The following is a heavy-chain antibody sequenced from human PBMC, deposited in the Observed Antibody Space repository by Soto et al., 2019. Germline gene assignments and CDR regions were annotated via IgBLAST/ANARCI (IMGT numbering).Heavy chain of an antibody. V-gene: IGHV3-23*01. Sequence: PRWSLRLSCAASGFTFGNYAMNWFRQAPGKGLEWISSISDPGTSTYYANSVKGRFSMSRDNSKNTLFLQMNRLRADDTAVYFCAKSLVTPSDAFDLWGRGTLVTVSS. CDR2: ISDPGTST. J-gene: IGHJ3*01. D-gene: IGHD2-21*02. CDR3: AKSLVTPSDAFDL. CDR1: GFTFGNYA.